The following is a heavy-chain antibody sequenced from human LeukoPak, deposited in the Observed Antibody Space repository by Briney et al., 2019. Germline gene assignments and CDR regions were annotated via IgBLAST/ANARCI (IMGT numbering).Heavy chain of an antibody. CDR3: ARVGAVAGSHFDY. Sequence: ASVKVSCKASGYTFTGYYMHWVRQAPGQGLEWMGWINPNSGGTNYAQKFQGRVTMTRDTSISTAYMELSRLRSDDTAVYYCARVGAVAGSHFDYWGQGTLVTVSS. CDR1: GYTFTGYY. V-gene: IGHV1-2*02. CDR2: INPNSGGT. J-gene: IGHJ4*02. D-gene: IGHD6-19*01.